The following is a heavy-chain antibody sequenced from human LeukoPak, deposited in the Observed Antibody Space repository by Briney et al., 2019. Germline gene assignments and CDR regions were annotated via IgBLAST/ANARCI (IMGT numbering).Heavy chain of an antibody. CDR1: GFTFSSYG. Sequence: GRSLRLSCAASGFTFSSYGMHWVRQAPGKGLEWVAVISYDGSNKYYADSVKGRFTISRDNSKNTLYLQMNSLRAEDTAVYYCAKDSGYISSWAFDYWGQGTLVSVRS. D-gene: IGHD6-13*01. J-gene: IGHJ4*02. V-gene: IGHV3-30*18. CDR2: ISYDGSNK. CDR3: AKDSGYISSWAFDY.